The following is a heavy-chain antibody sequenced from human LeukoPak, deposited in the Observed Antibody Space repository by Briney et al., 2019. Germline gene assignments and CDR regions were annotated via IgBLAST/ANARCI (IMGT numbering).Heavy chain of an antibody. Sequence: GASVKVSCKASGYTFTSYGISWVRQAPGQGLEWMGWISAYNGNTNYAQKLQGRVTMTTDTSTSTAYMELRSLRSDDTAAYYCARESKEGFNTYYYDSSGSDYWGQGTLVTVSS. CDR1: GYTFTSYG. D-gene: IGHD3-22*01. CDR3: ARESKEGFNTYYYDSSGSDY. J-gene: IGHJ4*02. V-gene: IGHV1-18*01. CDR2: ISAYNGNT.